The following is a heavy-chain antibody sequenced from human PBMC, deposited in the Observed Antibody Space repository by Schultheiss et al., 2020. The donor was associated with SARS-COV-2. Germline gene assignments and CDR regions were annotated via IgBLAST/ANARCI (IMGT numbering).Heavy chain of an antibody. CDR2: IFYRGIT. Sequence: SETLSLTCSVSGDSISSDNYYWSWIRQHPGRGLEWIWSIFYRGITYYNPSLQTLVSISLDTSKNQFSLNLRSVTAADTAVYYCARGGGLGSTAFDPWGQGSLVTVSS. CDR3: ARGGGLGSTAFDP. V-gene: IGHV4-31*01. D-gene: IGHD1-1*01. CDR1: GDSISSDNYY. J-gene: IGHJ5*02.